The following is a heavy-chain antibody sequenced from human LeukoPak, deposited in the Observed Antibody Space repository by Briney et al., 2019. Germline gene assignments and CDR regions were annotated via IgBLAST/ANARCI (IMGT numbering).Heavy chain of an antibody. CDR2: INHSGGT. Sequence: PSETLSLTCAVYGGSFSGYYWSWIRRPPGEGLEWIGEINHSGGTNYNPSLKSRVTMSVDTSKNQFSLKLSSVTAADTAVYYCARGLGRGDYWGQGTLVTVSS. J-gene: IGHJ4*02. CDR1: GGSFSGYY. V-gene: IGHV4-34*01. CDR3: ARGLGRGDY.